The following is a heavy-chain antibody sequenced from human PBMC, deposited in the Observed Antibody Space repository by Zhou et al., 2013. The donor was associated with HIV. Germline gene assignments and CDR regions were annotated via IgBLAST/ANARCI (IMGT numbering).Heavy chain of an antibody. CDR3: VTDRDISSPLISSSGVDTSDT. CDR2: LDTEVRRI. D-gene: IGHD6-6*01. V-gene: IGHV1-24*01. Sequence: HLSQSGPEVKKPGASVKISCQVVGYTLTELSLHWVRQAPGKSLEWMGGLDTEVRRIFYAQEFQGRVFMTEDPYEEKAYMELTDLKITDTAVYFCVTDRDISSPLISSSGVDTSDTRGQGTLVTVSS. CDR1: GYTLTELS. J-gene: IGHJ1*01.